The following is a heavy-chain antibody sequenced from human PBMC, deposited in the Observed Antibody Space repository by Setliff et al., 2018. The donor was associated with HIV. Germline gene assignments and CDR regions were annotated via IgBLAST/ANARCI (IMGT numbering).Heavy chain of an antibody. V-gene: IGHV4-39*07. Sequence: SETLSLTCGVSGGSISSTNYYWGWIRQPPGKGLEYIATMYYTRSAYYSPSLKSRVTISVDTSKNQFSLKLSSVTAADTAVYYCARAVTTLTAPTHFDYWGQGTLVTVSS. CDR1: GGSISSTNYY. J-gene: IGHJ4*02. CDR3: ARAVTTLTAPTHFDY. CDR2: MYYTRSA. D-gene: IGHD4-17*01.